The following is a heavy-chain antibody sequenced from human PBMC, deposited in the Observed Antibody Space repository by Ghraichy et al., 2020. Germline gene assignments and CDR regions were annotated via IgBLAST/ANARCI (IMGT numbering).Heavy chain of an antibody. CDR1: GGSISSYY. CDR3: ARVKALTTSYYYYYYMDV. CDR2: IYYSGST. Sequence: LRLSCTVPGGSISSYYWSWIRQPPGKGLEWIGYIYYSGSTNYNPSLKSRVTISVDTSKNQFSLKLSSVTAADTAVYYCARVKALTTSYYYYYYMDVWGKGTTVTVSS. J-gene: IGHJ6*03. D-gene: IGHD4-11*01. V-gene: IGHV4-59*01.